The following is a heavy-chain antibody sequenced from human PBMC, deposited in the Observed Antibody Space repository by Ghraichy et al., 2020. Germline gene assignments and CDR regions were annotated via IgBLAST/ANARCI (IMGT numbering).Heavy chain of an antibody. Sequence: GESLNISCAASGFTFSSYAMHWVRQAPGKGLEWVAVISYDGSNKYYADSVKGRFTISRDNSKNTLYLQMNSLRAEDTAVYYCARVHPQYSSSPYDYWGQGTLVTVSS. D-gene: IGHD6-13*01. CDR3: ARVHPQYSSSPYDY. V-gene: IGHV3-30-3*01. CDR1: GFTFSSYA. J-gene: IGHJ4*02. CDR2: ISYDGSNK.